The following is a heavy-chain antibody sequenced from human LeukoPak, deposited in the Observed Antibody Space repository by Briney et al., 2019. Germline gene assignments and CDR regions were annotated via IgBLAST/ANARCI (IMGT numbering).Heavy chain of an antibody. CDR2: ISGSGGST. CDR1: GFTFSSYA. J-gene: IGHJ5*02. V-gene: IGHV3-23*01. D-gene: IGHD3-9*01. CDR3: AKDSGYYDILTGPEGGNWFDP. Sequence: GSLRLSCAASGFTFSSYAMSWVRQAPGKGLEWVSAISGSGGSTYYADSVKGRFTISRDNSKNTLYLQMNSLRAEDTAVYYCAKDSGYYDILTGPEGGNWFDPWGQGTQVTVSS.